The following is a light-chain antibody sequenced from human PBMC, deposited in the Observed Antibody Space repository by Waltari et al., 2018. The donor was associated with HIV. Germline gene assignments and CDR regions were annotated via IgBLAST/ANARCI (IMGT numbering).Light chain of an antibody. J-gene: IGLJ1*01. CDR3: QSYHRSRGGAYV. CDR2: GDD. Sequence: QYVLTQPHSVSGAPGQRVTISCSHVGALYDVNWYQDLPAAAPNLLIYGDDNRPAGGPDRLSGAKSGTSACLAITGSRTEDEADYYCQSYHRSRGGAYVFGTGTKVTV. V-gene: IGLV1-40*02. CDR1: SHVGALYD.